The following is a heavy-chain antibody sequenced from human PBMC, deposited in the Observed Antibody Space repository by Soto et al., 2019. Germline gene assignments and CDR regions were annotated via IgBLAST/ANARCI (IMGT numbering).Heavy chain of an antibody. CDR1: GGSISSGDYY. CDR3: ARVGESRNLGYYFDY. CDR2: IYYSGST. J-gene: IGHJ4*02. Sequence: SETLSLTCTVSGGSISSGDYYWSWIRQPPGKGLEWVGYIYYSGSTYSNPSLKSRITISVDTSKNQLSLKLSSVTAADTAVYYCARVGESRNLGYYFDYWGQGTLVTVSS. D-gene: IGHD3-10*01. V-gene: IGHV4-30-4*01.